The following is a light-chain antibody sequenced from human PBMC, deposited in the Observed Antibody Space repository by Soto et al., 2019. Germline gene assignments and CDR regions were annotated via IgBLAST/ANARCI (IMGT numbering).Light chain of an antibody. CDR1: QTVSSSH. CDR2: GAS. J-gene: IGKJ4*01. V-gene: IGKV3-20*01. CDR3: QQYGSSPLT. Sequence: EIVFTQSPCTLSLSPGERATLSCRASQTVSSSHLAWYQQKPGQAPRLHIYGASSRATGIPDRFRGSGPGTDFTLTISRLEPEDFAVYYCQQYGSSPLTFGGGTKVDIK.